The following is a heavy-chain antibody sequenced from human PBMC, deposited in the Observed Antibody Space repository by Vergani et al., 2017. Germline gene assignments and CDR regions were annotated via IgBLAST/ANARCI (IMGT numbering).Heavy chain of an antibody. V-gene: IGHV3-7*01. CDR3: ARQRGLRWSNFDY. J-gene: IGHJ4*02. CDR1: GFTFSSYW. CDR2: IKQDGSEK. D-gene: IGHD4-23*01. Sequence: EVQLVESGGGLVQPGGSLRLSCAASGFTFSSYWMSWVCQAPGKGLEWVANIKQDGSEKYYVDSVKGRFTISRDNAKNSLYLQMNSLRAEDTAVYYCARQRGLRWSNFDYWGQGTLVTVSS.